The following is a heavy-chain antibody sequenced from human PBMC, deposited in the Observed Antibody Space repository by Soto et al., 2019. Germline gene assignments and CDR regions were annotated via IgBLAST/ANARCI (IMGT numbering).Heavy chain of an antibody. CDR3: SETDYSTFDY. Sequence: QVQLVQSGAEVKKPGASVKVSCKASGYTFTRNAIHWVRQAPGQRLEWIGKIDAGNGNTKYSQKFQGRVTITRDTSARAAYMELSTLGSEDTSNCARSETDYSTFDYWGQGTLVTVSS. J-gene: IGHJ4*02. CDR1: GYTFTRNA. D-gene: IGHD3-9*01. CDR2: IDAGNGNT. V-gene: IGHV1-3*01.